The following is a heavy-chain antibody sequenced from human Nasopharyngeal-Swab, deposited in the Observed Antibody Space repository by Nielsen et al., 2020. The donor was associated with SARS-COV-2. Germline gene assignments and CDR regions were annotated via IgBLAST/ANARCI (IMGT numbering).Heavy chain of an antibody. J-gene: IGHJ4*02. Sequence: PGKGLEWIGSIYYSGSTYYNPSLKSRVTISVDTSKNQFSLKLSSVTAADTAVYYCAPYGSGSYGVYWGQGTLVTVSS. CDR2: IYYSGST. V-gene: IGHV4-39*01. D-gene: IGHD3-10*01. CDR3: APYGSGSYGVY.